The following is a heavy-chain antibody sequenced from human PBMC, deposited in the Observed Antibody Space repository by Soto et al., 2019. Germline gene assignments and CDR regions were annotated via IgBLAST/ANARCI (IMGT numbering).Heavy chain of an antibody. CDR2: IWYDGSNK. V-gene: IGHV3-33*01. J-gene: IGHJ3*02. CDR3: GRAEEPYYDYVKGAFDI. D-gene: IGHD3-16*01. Sequence: QVQLVESGGGVVQPGRSLRLSCAASGFTFSSYGMHWVRQAPGKGLEWVAVIWYDGSNKYYADSVKGRFTISRDNSKNTLYLQMNSLRAEDTAVYYCGRAEEPYYDYVKGAFDIWGQGTMVTVSS. CDR1: GFTFSSYG.